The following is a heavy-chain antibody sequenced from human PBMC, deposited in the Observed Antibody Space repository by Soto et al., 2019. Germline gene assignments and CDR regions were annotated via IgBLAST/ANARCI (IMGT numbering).Heavy chain of an antibody. J-gene: IGHJ4*03. CDR1: GYNVTTQT. CDR2: IRPVDDKT. CDR3: ARDIVTLGPRANHAFDL. Sequence: QVQLVQSGAEVKKPGASVKLSCRAVGYNVTTQTMNWVRQAPGQSLEWMGGIRPVDDKTKYTQKFQGRVTITSATSASTVYMELTSLTSEDTAVYYCARDIVTLGPRANHAFDLWGQGTLVTVSS. V-gene: IGHV1-3*01. D-gene: IGHD2-21*01.